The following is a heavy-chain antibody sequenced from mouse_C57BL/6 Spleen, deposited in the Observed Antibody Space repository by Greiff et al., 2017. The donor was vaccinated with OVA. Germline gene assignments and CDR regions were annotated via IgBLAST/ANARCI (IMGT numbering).Heavy chain of an antibody. CDR2: ISSGSSTI. Sequence: EVKLQESGGGLVKPGGSLKLSCAASGFTFSDYGMHWVRQAPEKGLEWVAYISSGSSTIYYADTVKGRFTISRDNAKNTLFLQMTSLRSEDTAMDYCVGGTRYFDVWGTGTTVTVSS. D-gene: IGHD4-1*01. CDR1: GFTFSDYG. V-gene: IGHV5-17*01. J-gene: IGHJ1*03. CDR3: VGGTRYFDV.